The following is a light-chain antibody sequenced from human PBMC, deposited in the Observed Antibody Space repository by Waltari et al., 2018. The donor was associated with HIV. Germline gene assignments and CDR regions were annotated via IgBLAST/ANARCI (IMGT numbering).Light chain of an antibody. V-gene: IGLV1-51*01. CDR1: SPNIGSNR. Sequence: QSVLTQPPSVSAAPGQKVTISCSGSSPNIGSNRVFWYQQLPGTAPKLLINDSTKRPSGIPDRFSGSKSCPLATLGSTGLQTGDEADYYCGTWDSSLSAVLFGGGTKLTVL. CDR2: DST. CDR3: GTWDSSLSAVL. J-gene: IGLJ2*01.